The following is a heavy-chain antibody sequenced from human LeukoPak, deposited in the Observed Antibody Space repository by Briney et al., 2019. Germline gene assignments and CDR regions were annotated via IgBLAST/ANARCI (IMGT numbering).Heavy chain of an antibody. D-gene: IGHD2-15*01. V-gene: IGHV4-39*07. CDR1: SRSISSGNYY. J-gene: IGHJ6*03. CDR2: IYYTGST. CDR3: ARVSAARPREQLLGSYYSNSYLDV. Sequence: PSDTLSLTCTVSSRSISSGNYYWGWIRQPPGKGLEWIGSIYYTGSTYYNPSLKSRASISVDTSKNQFSLNLNSVVAADTASYYCARVSAARPREQLLGSYYSNSYLDVWGKGTTVTVSS.